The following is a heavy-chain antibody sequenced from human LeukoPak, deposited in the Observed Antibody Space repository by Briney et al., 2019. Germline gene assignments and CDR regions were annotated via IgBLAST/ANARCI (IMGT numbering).Heavy chain of an antibody. J-gene: IGHJ4*02. D-gene: IGHD5-12*01. Sequence: GASVKVSCKASGYTFTSYGISWVRQAPGQGLEWMGWISAYSGSTNYAQKLQGRVAMTTDTSTSTAYMELRSLRTDDTAVYYCARGGYSGFNDYWGQGTLVTVSS. V-gene: IGHV1-18*01. CDR1: GYTFTSYG. CDR3: ARGGYSGFNDY. CDR2: ISAYSGST.